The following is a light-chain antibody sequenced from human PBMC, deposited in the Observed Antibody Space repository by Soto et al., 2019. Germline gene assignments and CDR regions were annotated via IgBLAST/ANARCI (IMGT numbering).Light chain of an antibody. CDR2: AAS. J-gene: IGKJ4*01. CDR3: QQSYSTPVT. Sequence: DIQMTQSPSSLSASVGDRVTITCRASQSISSYLNWYQQKPGKAPKLLIYAASSLQSGVPSRFSGRGSGTDFTLPISSLQPEDFATYYCQQSYSTPVTFGGGTKVEIK. V-gene: IGKV1-39*01. CDR1: QSISSY.